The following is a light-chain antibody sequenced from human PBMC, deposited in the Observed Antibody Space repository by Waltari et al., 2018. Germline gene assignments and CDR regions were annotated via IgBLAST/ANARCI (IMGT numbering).Light chain of an antibody. V-gene: IGKV1-NL1*01. CDR1: QGISNS. Sequence: DIQMTQSPSSLSASVGDRVTITCRASQGISNSLAWYQQKTGKAPKLLLYAASRLESGVPARFSGSGSGTEYTLTISSLQPEDFATYYCQHYDSTIPVAFGGGTKVEVK. CDR3: QHYDSTIPVA. J-gene: IGKJ4*01. CDR2: AAS.